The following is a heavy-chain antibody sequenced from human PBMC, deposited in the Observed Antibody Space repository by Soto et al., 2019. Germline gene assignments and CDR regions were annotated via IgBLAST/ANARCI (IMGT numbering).Heavy chain of an antibody. V-gene: IGHV3-21*01. D-gene: IGHD5-12*01. CDR1: GFTFSSYS. CDR3: ARDYSGYDFRTDYYGMDV. CDR2: ISSSSSYI. J-gene: IGHJ6*02. Sequence: GGSLRLSCAASGFTFSSYSMNWVRQAPGKGLEWVSSISSSSSYIYYADSVKGRFTISRDNAKNSLYLQMNSLRAEDTAVYYCARDYSGYDFRTDYYGMDVWGQGTTVTV.